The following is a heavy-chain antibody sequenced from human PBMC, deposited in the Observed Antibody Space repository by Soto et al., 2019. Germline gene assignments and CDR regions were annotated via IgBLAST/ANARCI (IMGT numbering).Heavy chain of an antibody. CDR2: ITSDGSET. Sequence: PGGSLRLSCATSGFPFTISWMHWVRQAPGKPLEWVSRITSDGSETIYADSVKGRFTISRDNAESTVYLQMNSLRAEDTGIYYCAEDWFHCIDLWSQGTPVTVSS. D-gene: IGHD2-15*01. J-gene: IGHJ4*02. CDR3: AEDWFHCIDL. V-gene: IGHV3-74*01. CDR1: GFPFTISW.